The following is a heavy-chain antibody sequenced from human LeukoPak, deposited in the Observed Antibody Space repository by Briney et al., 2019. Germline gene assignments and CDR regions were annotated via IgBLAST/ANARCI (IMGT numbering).Heavy chain of an antibody. CDR2: ISYDGSNK. V-gene: IGHV3-30*03. D-gene: IGHD5-12*01. Sequence: PGGSLRLSCAASGFTFSSYSMNWVRQAPGKGLEWVAVISYDGSNKYYADSVKGRFTISRDNSKNTLYLQMNSLRAEDTAVYYCARQYSGYDSHFDYWGQGTLVTVSS. CDR1: GFTFSSYS. CDR3: ARQYSGYDSHFDY. J-gene: IGHJ4*02.